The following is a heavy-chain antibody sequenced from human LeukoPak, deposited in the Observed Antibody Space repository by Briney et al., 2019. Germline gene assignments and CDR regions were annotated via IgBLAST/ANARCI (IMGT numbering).Heavy chain of an antibody. J-gene: IGHJ4*02. CDR2: INPNSGGT. CDR1: GYTFTGYY. D-gene: IGHD3-22*01. Sequence: GASVKVSCKASGYTFTGYYMHWVRQAPGQGLEWMGWINPNSGGTNYAQKFQGRVTMTRDTSISTAYMELSRLRSDDTAVYYCARGPPVNYNDTSGYAFDSWGQGTLVIVSS. CDR3: ARGPPVNYNDTSGYAFDS. V-gene: IGHV1-2*02.